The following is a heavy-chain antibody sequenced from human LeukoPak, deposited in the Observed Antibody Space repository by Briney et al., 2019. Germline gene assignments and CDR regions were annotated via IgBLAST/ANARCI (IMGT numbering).Heavy chain of an antibody. J-gene: IGHJ4*02. D-gene: IGHD4-17*01. CDR1: GFTFSSYG. Sequence: GKSLRLACAASGFTFSSYGMHWVRQAPGKGLEWVAVISYDGSNKYYAYSVKGRFTISRDNSKNTLYLQMNSLRAEDTAVYYCAKLTVYWGQGTLVTVSS. CDR3: AKLTVY. CDR2: ISYDGSNK. V-gene: IGHV3-30*18.